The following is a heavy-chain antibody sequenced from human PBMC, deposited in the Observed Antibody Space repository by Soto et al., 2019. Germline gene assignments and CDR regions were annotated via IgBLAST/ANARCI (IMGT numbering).Heavy chain of an antibody. D-gene: IGHD3-3*01. CDR2: IIPIFGTA. Sequence: QVQLVQSGAEVKKPGSSVKVSCKASGGTFSSYAISWVRQAPGQGLEWMGGIIPIFGTANYAQKFQGRVTITADESTSTADMELSSLRSEDTAVYYCARGATIFGVVIQYGMDVWGQGTTVTVSS. CDR3: ARGATIFGVVIQYGMDV. V-gene: IGHV1-69*12. J-gene: IGHJ6*02. CDR1: GGTFSSYA.